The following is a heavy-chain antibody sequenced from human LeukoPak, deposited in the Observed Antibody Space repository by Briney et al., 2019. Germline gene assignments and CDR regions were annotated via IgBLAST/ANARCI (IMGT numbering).Heavy chain of an antibody. J-gene: IGHJ4*02. CDR3: ARDSTRRERLYSSSWYYFDY. CDR1: GESISGFY. D-gene: IGHD6-13*01. CDR2: IYYSGST. Sequence: SETLSLTCTVSGESISGFYWTWIRQPPGKGLEWIGYIYYSGSTNYNPSLKSRVTISVDTSKNQFSLKLSSVTAADTAVYYCARDSTRRERLYSSSWYYFDYWGQGTLVTVSS. V-gene: IGHV4-59*12.